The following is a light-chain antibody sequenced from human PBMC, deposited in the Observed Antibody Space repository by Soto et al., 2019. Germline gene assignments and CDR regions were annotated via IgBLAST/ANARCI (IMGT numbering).Light chain of an antibody. CDR3: QQYGTSVA. Sequence: ETVLTQSPGTLSLSPGERATLSCRASQSVSSSYLGWYQQKPGQAPRLLIYGASSRATGIPDRFSGSGSGTDFTLTISRLEPEDFAVYYCQQYGTSVACGQGTKVEIK. J-gene: IGKJ1*01. CDR2: GAS. CDR1: QSVSSSY. V-gene: IGKV3-20*01.